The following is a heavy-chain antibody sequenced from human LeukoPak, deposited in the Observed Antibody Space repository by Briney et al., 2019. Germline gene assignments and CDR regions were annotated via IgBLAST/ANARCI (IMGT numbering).Heavy chain of an antibody. V-gene: IGHV4-38-2*01. Sequence: PSETLSLTCAVSGYSISSGYYWGWIRQPPGKGLEWIGSIYHSGSTYYNPSLKSRVTISVDTSKSQFSLKLSSVTAADTAVYYCARLLFGVVDYWGQGTLVTVSS. CDR2: IYHSGST. J-gene: IGHJ4*02. CDR3: ARLLFGVVDY. CDR1: GYSISSGYY. D-gene: IGHD3-3*01.